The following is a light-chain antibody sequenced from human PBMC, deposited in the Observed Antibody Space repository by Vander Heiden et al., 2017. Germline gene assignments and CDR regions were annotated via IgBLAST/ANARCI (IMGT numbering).Light chain of an antibody. Sequence: DIVMTQSPDSLAVSLGERATINCKSGQSVLYSSNNKNYLAWYQQKAGQPPKVLIYWASTRESGVPDRFSGSGSGTDFTLTISSLQAEDVAVYYCQQDYSAPFTFGHGTKVAIK. J-gene: IGKJ3*01. V-gene: IGKV4-1*01. CDR2: WAS. CDR1: QSVLYSSNNKNY. CDR3: QQDYSAPFT.